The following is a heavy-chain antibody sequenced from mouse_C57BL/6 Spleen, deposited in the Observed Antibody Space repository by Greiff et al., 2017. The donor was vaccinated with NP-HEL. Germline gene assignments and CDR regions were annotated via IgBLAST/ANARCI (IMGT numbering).Heavy chain of an antibody. CDR3: ARNYGSSYGYFDV. Sequence: VQLQQPGPELVKPGASVKISCKASGYAFSSSWMNWVKQRPGKGLEWIGRIYPGDGDTNYNGKFKGKATLTADKSSSTAYMQLSSLTSEDSAVYFCARNYGSSYGYFDVWGTGTTVTVSS. CDR1: GYAFSSSW. J-gene: IGHJ1*03. V-gene: IGHV1-82*01. CDR2: IYPGDGDT. D-gene: IGHD1-1*01.